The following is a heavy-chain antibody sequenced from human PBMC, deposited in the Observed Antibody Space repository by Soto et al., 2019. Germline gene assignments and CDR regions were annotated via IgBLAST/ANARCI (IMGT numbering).Heavy chain of an antibody. Sequence: ASVKVSCKASGYTFTGYYMHWVRQAPGQGLEWMGWINPNSGGTNYAQKFQGWVTMTRDTSISTAYMELSRLRSDDTAVYYCARDGGQYSGSYRFYYGMDVWGQGTTVTVSS. V-gene: IGHV1-2*04. D-gene: IGHD1-26*01. CDR3: ARDGGQYSGSYRFYYGMDV. CDR1: GYTFTGYY. J-gene: IGHJ6*02. CDR2: INPNSGGT.